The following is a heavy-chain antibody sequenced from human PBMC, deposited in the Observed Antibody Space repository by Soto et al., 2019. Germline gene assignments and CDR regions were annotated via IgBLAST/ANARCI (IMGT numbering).Heavy chain of an antibody. D-gene: IGHD4-17*01. Sequence: QVQLVQSGAEVKKPGASVKVSCKASGYTFTSYAMHWVRQAPGQRLEWMGWINAGNGNTKYSQKFQGRDTITRDTSASTAYMELSSLRSEDTAVYYCARASTVTTTNWFDPWGQGTLVTVSS. V-gene: IGHV1-3*01. CDR1: GYTFTSYA. CDR2: INAGNGNT. CDR3: ARASTVTTTNWFDP. J-gene: IGHJ5*02.